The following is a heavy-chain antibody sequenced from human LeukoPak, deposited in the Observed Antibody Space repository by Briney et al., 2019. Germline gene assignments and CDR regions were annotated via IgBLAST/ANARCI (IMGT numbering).Heavy chain of an antibody. CDR2: IRSKAYGGTT. V-gene: IGHV3-49*03. CDR3: TSYYDSSGYPGDY. Sequence: PGRSLRLSCTASGFTFGDYAMSWFRQAPGKGLEWVGFIRSKAYGGTTEYAASVKGRFTISRDDSKSIAYLQMNSLKTEDTAVYYCTSYYDSSGYPGDYWGQGTLVTVSS. D-gene: IGHD3-22*01. CDR1: GFTFGDYA. J-gene: IGHJ4*02.